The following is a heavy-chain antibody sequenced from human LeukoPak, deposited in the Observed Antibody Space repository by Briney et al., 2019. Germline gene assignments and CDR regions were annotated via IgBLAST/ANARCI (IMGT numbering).Heavy chain of an antibody. CDR3: ARDGRGYTYGNDF. V-gene: IGHV3-7*03. CDR2: INQDGSEK. J-gene: IGHJ4*02. CDR1: GFTFSNYA. D-gene: IGHD5-18*01. Sequence: GGSLRLSCAASGFTFSNYAMGWVRQAPGKGLEWVANINQDGSEKYYVDSVKGRFTISRDNAKKSLFLQMNSLRAEDTAVYYCARDGRGYTYGNDFWGQGTLVTVSS.